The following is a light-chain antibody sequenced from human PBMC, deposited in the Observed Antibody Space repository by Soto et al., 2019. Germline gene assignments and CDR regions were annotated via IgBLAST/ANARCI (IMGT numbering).Light chain of an antibody. J-gene: IGLJ2*01. CDR3: QSYDSSNFVV. CDR2: EDN. Sequence: NFMLTQPHSVSASPGKTVTISCTGSSGSIASNYVQWFQQRPGSVPTTVIYEDNQRPSGVPDRFSGSIDSSSNSASLTISGLKTEDEADYYCQSYDSSNFVVFGGGTKLTVL. V-gene: IGLV6-57*02. CDR1: SGSIASNY.